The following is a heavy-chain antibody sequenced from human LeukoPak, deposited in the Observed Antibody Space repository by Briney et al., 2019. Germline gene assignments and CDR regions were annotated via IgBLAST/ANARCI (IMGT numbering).Heavy chain of an antibody. Sequence: ASVKVSCKASGYTFTSYDINWVRQATGQGLEWMGWMNPNSGNTGYAQKFQGRVTMTRNTSISTAYMELSSLRSEDTAVYYCARDRLAAAGTGGWGQGTLVTVSS. J-gene: IGHJ4*02. CDR2: MNPNSGNT. D-gene: IGHD6-13*01. CDR3: ARDRLAAAGTGG. V-gene: IGHV1-8*01. CDR1: GYTFTSYD.